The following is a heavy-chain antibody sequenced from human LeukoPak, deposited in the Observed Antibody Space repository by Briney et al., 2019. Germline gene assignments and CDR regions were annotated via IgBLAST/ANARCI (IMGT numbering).Heavy chain of an antibody. CDR2: INPNKGGT. CDR3: ARGSQDDYGDHKLSGH. Sequence: ASVKVSCQASGYTFTGYYIHWLRQAPAQGVEWMGLINPNKGGTNYVQKFQGRVTMTRDTSISTGYMELSRLRSDDTAVYYCARGSQDDYGDHKLSGHWGQGTLVTVSP. D-gene: IGHD4-17*01. J-gene: IGHJ4*02. V-gene: IGHV1-2*06. CDR1: GYTFTGYY.